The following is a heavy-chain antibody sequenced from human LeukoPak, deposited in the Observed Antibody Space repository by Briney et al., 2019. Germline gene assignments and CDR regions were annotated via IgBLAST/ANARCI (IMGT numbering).Heavy chain of an antibody. J-gene: IGHJ4*02. Sequence: GGSLRLSCAASGFTFDDYGMSWVRQAPGKGLEWVANIKQDGSEKYYVGSVKGRFTISRDNAKNSLDLQMNSLRAEDTAVYYCARRLKQDATKTFDYWGQGTLVTVSS. V-gene: IGHV3-7*01. CDR3: ARRLKQDATKTFDY. CDR1: GFTFDDYG. D-gene: IGHD5-12*01. CDR2: IKQDGSEK.